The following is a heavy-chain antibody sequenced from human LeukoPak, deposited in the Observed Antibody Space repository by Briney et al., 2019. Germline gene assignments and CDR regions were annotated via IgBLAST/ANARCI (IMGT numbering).Heavy chain of an antibody. CDR2: INSDGSST. J-gene: IGHJ3*02. CDR3: ARDWENPYVWGSYRLDAGGAFDI. D-gene: IGHD3-16*02. CDR1: GFTFSSYW. V-gene: IGHV3-74*01. Sequence: GGSLRLSCAASGFTFSSYWMHWVRQAPGKGLVWVSRINSDGSSTSYADSVKGRFTISRDNAKNTLYLQMNSLRAEDTAVYYCARDWENPYVWGSYRLDAGGAFDIWGQGTMVTVSS.